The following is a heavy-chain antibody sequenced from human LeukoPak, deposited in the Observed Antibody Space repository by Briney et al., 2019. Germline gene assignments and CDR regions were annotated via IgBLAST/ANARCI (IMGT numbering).Heavy chain of an antibody. D-gene: IGHD6-19*01. Sequence: GASVKVSCKVSGYTLTELSMHWVRQAPGKGLEWMGGFDPEDGETIYAQKFQGRVTMTEDTSTDTAYMELSSLRSEDTAVYYCATGDLNSSGWYLVDYWGQGTLVTVSS. V-gene: IGHV1-24*01. J-gene: IGHJ4*02. CDR1: GYTLTELS. CDR2: FDPEDGET. CDR3: ATGDLNSSGWYLVDY.